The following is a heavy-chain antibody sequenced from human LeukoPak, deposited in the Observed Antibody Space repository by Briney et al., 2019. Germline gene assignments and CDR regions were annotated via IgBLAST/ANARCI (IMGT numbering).Heavy chain of an antibody. V-gene: IGHV3-7*04. CDR2: INQDGSKK. D-gene: IGHD6-13*01. CDR3: ARAVAAADSY. Sequence: GGSLRLSCAASGFTISTYWMSWVRQAPGKGLEWVANINQDGSKKYYVDSVKGRFTISRDNVKNSVYLQMNSLRAEDTAVYSCARAVAAADSYWGRGTLVTVSS. CDR1: GFTISTYW. J-gene: IGHJ4*02.